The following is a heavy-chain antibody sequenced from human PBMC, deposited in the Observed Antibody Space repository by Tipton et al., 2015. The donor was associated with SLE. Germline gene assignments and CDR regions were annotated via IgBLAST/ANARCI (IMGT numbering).Heavy chain of an antibody. J-gene: IGHJ5*02. V-gene: IGHV4-61*02. CDR1: GGSISSGSYF. D-gene: IGHD6-19*01. Sequence: LRLSCTVSGGSISSGSYFWNWIRQPAGKGLEWIGRIYTSGSTNYNPSLKSRVTISVDTSKNHFSLNLSSVTAADTAVYYCARVLGEQWLDAWFAPWGQGTLVTVSS. CDR2: IYTSGST. CDR3: ARVLGEQWLDAWFAP.